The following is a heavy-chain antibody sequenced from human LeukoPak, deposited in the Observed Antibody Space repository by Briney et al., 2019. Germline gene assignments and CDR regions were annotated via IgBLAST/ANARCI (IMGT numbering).Heavy chain of an antibody. Sequence: SETLSLTCTVSGGSISNYYWSWVRQPAGKGLEWIGRIYTSGSTNYNPSLKSPVTMSVDTSKNQFSLKLSSVTAADTAVYYSARESYSSSYLFDYWGQGTLVTVSS. D-gene: IGHD6-6*01. V-gene: IGHV4-4*07. CDR3: ARESYSSSYLFDY. CDR1: GGSISNYY. CDR2: IYTSGST. J-gene: IGHJ4*02.